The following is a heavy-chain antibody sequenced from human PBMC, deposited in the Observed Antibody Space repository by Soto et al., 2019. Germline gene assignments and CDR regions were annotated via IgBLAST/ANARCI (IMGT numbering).Heavy chain of an antibody. J-gene: IGHJ4*02. Sequence: GGSLRLSSAASGFTFSSYAMSWVRQAPGKGLEWVSAISGSGGSTYYADSVKGRFTISRDNSKNTLYLQMNSLRAEDTAVYHCAKVPRYCSGGSCYGGYFDYWGQGTLVTVS. CDR2: ISGSGGST. CDR3: AKVPRYCSGGSCYGGYFDY. D-gene: IGHD2-15*01. CDR1: GFTFSSYA. V-gene: IGHV3-23*01.